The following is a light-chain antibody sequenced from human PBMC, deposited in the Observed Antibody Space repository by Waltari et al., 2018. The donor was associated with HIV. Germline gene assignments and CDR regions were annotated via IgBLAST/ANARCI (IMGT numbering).Light chain of an antibody. Sequence: QSVLTQSPSASGTPGQRVTLPCSGSTSNIGSNYVYWYQQLPGTAPKLLIFRNDQRTSGDPARFSGSKAGSSASLAVSGLRSGDEGDYYCAAWDSMLSGLKGVFGGGTKLTVL. CDR1: TSNIGSNY. J-gene: IGLJ3*02. CDR2: RND. CDR3: AAWDSMLSGLKGV. V-gene: IGLV1-47*01.